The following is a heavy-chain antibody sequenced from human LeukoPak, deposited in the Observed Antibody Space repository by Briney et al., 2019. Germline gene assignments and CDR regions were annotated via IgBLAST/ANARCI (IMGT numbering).Heavy chain of an antibody. Sequence: SETLSLTCTVSGGSINTYYWSWIRQPPGKGLERVGCISYSGSTNYNPSLKSRVTISVDTSKNQFSLTLTSVTAADTAVYYCARDPRLYCSGSSCFQSYYFDLWGLGTLVTVSS. CDR1: GGSINTYY. D-gene: IGHD2-15*01. CDR3: ARDPRLYCSGSSCFQSYYFDL. CDR2: ISYSGST. V-gene: IGHV4-59*01. J-gene: IGHJ2*01.